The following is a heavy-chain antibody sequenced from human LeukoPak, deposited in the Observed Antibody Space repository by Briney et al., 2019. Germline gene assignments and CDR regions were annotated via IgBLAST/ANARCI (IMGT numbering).Heavy chain of an antibody. J-gene: IGHJ4*02. V-gene: IGHV1-2*06. CDR2: INPNSGGT. D-gene: IGHD6-19*01. CDR3: ARVLNSSGWTVDFDY. Sequence: ASVEVSCKASGYIFTGYYLHWVRQAPGQGLEWMGRINPNSGGTNYVQKFQGRVTMTRDTSISTAYMELSRLRSDDTAVYYCARVLNSSGWTVDFDYWGQGTLVTVSS. CDR1: GYIFTGYY.